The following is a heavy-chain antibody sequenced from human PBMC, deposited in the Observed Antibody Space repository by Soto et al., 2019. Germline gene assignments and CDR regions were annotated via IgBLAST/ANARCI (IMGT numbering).Heavy chain of an antibody. D-gene: IGHD3-9*01. CDR1: GVTFSSYA. V-gene: IGHV3-23*01. CDR3: AKALRLVIFFDY. Sequence: GGSLRLSCAASGVTFSSYAMSWVRQAPGKGLEWVSAISGSGGSTYYADSVKGRFTISRDNSKNTLYLQMNSLRAEDTALYYCAKALRLVIFFDYWGQGTLVTVSS. CDR2: ISGSGGST. J-gene: IGHJ4*02.